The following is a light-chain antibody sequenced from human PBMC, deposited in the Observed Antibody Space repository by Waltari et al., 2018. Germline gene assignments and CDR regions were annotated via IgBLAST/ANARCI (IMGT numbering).Light chain of an antibody. J-gene: IGKJ4*01. CDR1: QSVSSY. CDR3: QQRNYWPLT. CDR2: DTS. V-gene: IGKV3-11*01. Sequence: EIVLTQSPATLSLSPGERATLSCRASQSVSSYLAWYQQKPGQAPRLLIYDTSNRATGIPARFSGRGSGTDFTLTISSLEPEDFAVYYCQQRNYWPLTFGGGTKVEIE.